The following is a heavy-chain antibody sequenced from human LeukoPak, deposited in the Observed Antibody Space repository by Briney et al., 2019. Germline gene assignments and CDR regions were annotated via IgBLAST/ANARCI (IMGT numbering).Heavy chain of an antibody. V-gene: IGHV3-23*01. Sequence: PGGSLRLSCAASGFTFRSYAMSWVRQAPGKGLEWVSAISGSGGSTYYADSVKGRFTISRDNSKNTLYLQMNSLRAEDTAVYYCAKSGSSSSRFQHWGQGTLVTVSS. CDR2: ISGSGGST. D-gene: IGHD6-13*01. J-gene: IGHJ1*01. CDR1: GFTFRSYA. CDR3: AKSGSSSSRFQH.